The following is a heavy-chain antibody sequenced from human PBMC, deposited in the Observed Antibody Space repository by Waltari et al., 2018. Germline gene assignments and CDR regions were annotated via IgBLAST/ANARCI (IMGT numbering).Heavy chain of an antibody. V-gene: IGHV4-38-2*01. CDR3: ARHVPGIAVAPDY. D-gene: IGHD6-19*01. CDR1: GYSSSSGYY. Sequence: QVQRKESGPGLVKPSETLSLTCAVSGYSSSSGYYWGWSRQPPGKGLEWIGSIYHSGSTYYNPSLKSRVTISVDTSKNPFSLKLSSVTAADTAVYYCARHVPGIAVAPDYWGQGTLVTVSS. CDR2: IYHSGST. J-gene: IGHJ4*02.